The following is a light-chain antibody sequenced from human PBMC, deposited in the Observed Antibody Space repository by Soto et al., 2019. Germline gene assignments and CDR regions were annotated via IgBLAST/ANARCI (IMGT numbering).Light chain of an antibody. Sequence: QLVLTQPPSASGTPGQRVTNSCSGSSSNIGSNYVYWYQQLPGTAPKLLIYRNNQRPSGVPDRFSGSKSGTSASLAISGLRSEDEADYYCAAWDDSLSAFYVFGTGTKVTVL. J-gene: IGLJ1*01. CDR1: SSNIGSNY. CDR2: RNN. V-gene: IGLV1-47*01. CDR3: AAWDDSLSAFYV.